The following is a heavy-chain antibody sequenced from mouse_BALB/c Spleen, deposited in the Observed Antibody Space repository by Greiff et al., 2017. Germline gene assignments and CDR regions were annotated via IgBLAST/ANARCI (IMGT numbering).Heavy chain of an antibody. Sequence: EVQLQESGPSLVKPSQTLSLTCSVTGDSITSGYWNWIRKFPGNKLEYMGYISYSGSTYYNPSLKSRISITRDTSKNQYYLQLNSVTTEDTATYYCAGYYRYDEPYAMDYWGQGTSVTVSS. V-gene: IGHV3-8*02. CDR1: GDSITSGY. CDR3: AGYYRYDEPYAMDY. CDR2: ISYSGST. D-gene: IGHD2-14*01. J-gene: IGHJ4*01.